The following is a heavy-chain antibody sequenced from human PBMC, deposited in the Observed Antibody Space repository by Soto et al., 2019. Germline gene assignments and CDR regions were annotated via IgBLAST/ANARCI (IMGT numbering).Heavy chain of an antibody. V-gene: IGHV4-31*03. Sequence: QVQLQESGPGLVKPSQILSLTCTVSGGTINSDDYSWSWIRQHPGKGLEWIGYIHSSGNTYSNPSLKSRVAISADTSKNQFSLRLSSVTAADTAIYFCARRNTRWVFDYWGQGTQVTVSS. CDR1: GGTINSDDYS. J-gene: IGHJ4*02. CDR3: ARRNTRWVFDY. D-gene: IGHD2-2*01. CDR2: IHSSGNT.